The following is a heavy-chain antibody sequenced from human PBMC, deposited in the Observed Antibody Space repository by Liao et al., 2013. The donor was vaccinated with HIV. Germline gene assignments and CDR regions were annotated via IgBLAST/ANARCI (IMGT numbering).Heavy chain of an antibody. CDR3: ARILRPEVAVALDY. J-gene: IGHJ4*02. V-gene: IGHV4-59*03. Sequence: QVQLQESGPGLVKPSETLSLTCTVSGGSISPYYWSWIRQPPGKALEWIGFIHYRGSTNVNPSFDTRVTLSVDTSKNQLSLRLTSLTAADTAVYYCARILRPEVAVALDYWGQGSLVSVSS. CDR2: IHYRGST. D-gene: IGHD1-14*01. CDR1: GGSISPYY.